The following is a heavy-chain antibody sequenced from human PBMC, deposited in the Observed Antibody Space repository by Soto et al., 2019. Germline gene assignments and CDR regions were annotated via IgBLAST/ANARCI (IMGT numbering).Heavy chain of an antibody. Sequence: SDTLSIACTVSSGPMNTSFWSWIRQPAGRGLEWIGRIYSSGSTLYNPSLKSRVTMSVDTSKNQLSLNLSSVTAADTAVYYCAGGAPADYFDYWGQGILVTGFS. CDR1: SGPMNTSF. V-gene: IGHV4-4*07. D-gene: IGHD2-2*01. CDR2: IYSSGST. CDR3: AGGAPADYFDY. J-gene: IGHJ4*02.